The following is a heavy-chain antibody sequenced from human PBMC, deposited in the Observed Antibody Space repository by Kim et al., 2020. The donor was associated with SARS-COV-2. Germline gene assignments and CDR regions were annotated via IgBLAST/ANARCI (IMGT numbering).Heavy chain of an antibody. V-gene: IGHV3-33*01. CDR2: IWYDGSNK. CDR1: GFTFSSYG. CDR3: ARGTSDYYGMDV. J-gene: IGHJ6*02. D-gene: IGHD2-2*01. Sequence: GGSLRLSCAASGFTFSSYGMHWVRQAPGKGLEWVAGIWYDGSNKYYADSVKGRFTISRDNSKNTLYLQMNSLRAEDTAVYYCARGTSDYYGMDVWGQGTT.